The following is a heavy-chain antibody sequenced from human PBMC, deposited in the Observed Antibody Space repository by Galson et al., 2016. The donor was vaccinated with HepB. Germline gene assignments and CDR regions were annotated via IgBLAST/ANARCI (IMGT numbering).Heavy chain of an antibody. Sequence: SLRLSCAVSGFTFSDYYMRWIRQAPGKGLEWLSYITNSGRSTSYADSVKGRFTISRDNAKNSLYPEMNSLRAEDTAVYYCARKSRGNYFTFDYWGQGTLVTVSS. J-gene: IGHJ4*02. CDR2: ITNSGRST. D-gene: IGHD2/OR15-2a*01. V-gene: IGHV3-11*01. CDR3: ARKSRGNYFTFDY. CDR1: GFTFSDYY.